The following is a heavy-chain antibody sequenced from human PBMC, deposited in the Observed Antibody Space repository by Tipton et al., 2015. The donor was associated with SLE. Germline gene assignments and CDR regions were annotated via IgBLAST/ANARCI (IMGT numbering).Heavy chain of an antibody. CDR1: GFTFSNYA. D-gene: IGHD4-17*01. V-gene: IGHV3-23*01. Sequence: SLRLSCVGSGFTFSNYAMTWVRQGPGKGLEWVSVISSGDGATTFYADSVKGRFTISKDNSKNTLYLQMNSLRAEDTAVYYCAKGLTTEYYYYMDVWGKGTTVTVSS. CDR2: ISSGDGATT. CDR3: AKGLTTEYYYYMDV. J-gene: IGHJ6*03.